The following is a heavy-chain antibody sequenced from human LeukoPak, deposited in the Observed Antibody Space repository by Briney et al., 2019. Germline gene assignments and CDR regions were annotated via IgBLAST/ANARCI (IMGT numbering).Heavy chain of an antibody. J-gene: IGHJ6*02. Sequence: GGSLRLSCAASGFTFSSYGMSWVRQAPGKGLEWVSAIGGRDGSTYYADSVKGRFTISRDNSKNTLYVQMNSLRAEDTAVYYCAKDLSGSIYYYYGMDVWGQGTTVTVSS. CDR1: GFTFSSYG. CDR2: IGGRDGST. D-gene: IGHD1-26*01. V-gene: IGHV3-23*01. CDR3: AKDLSGSIYYYYGMDV.